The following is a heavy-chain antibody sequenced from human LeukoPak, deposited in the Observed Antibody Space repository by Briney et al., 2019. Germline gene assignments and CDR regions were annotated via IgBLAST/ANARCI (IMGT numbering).Heavy chain of an antibody. D-gene: IGHD6-13*01. V-gene: IGHV3-30-3*01. CDR2: ISYDGNNK. Sequence: GGSLRLSCAASGFTFSSYAMHWVRRAPGKGLEWVAVISYDGNNKYYADSVKGRFTISRDSSKNTLYLQMNSLIPEDTAVYYCARDKAAAGTFSDYWGQGTLVTVSS. CDR3: ARDKAAAGTFSDY. CDR1: GFTFSSYA. J-gene: IGHJ4*02.